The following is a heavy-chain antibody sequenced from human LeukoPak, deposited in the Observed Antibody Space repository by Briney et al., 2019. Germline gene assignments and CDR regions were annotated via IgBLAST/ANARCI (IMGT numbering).Heavy chain of an antibody. D-gene: IGHD3-3*01. V-gene: IGHV3-21*04. CDR1: GFTFSSYS. Sequence: GGSLRLSCAASGFTFSSYSMNWVRQAPGKGLEWVSSISSSSSYIYYADSVKGRFTISRDNAKNSLYLQMNSLRAEDTAVYYCAKGPPPYYDFWSGLNWFDPWGQGTLVTVSS. CDR2: ISSSSSYI. CDR3: AKGPPPYYDFWSGLNWFDP. J-gene: IGHJ5*02.